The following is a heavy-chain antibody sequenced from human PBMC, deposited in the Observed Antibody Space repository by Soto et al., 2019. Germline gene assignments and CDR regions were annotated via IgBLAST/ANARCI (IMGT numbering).Heavy chain of an antibody. V-gene: IGHV3-7*01. D-gene: IGHD3-10*01. J-gene: IGHJ3*02. Sequence: GGSLRLSCAASGFTFSSHWMSWVRQAPGKGLEWVANIKQDGSEKYYVDSVKGRFTISRDNAKNSLYLQMNSLRAEDTAVYYCARDFGSGSYFVDAFDIWGQGTMVTVSS. CDR2: IKQDGSEK. CDR3: ARDFGSGSYFVDAFDI. CDR1: GFTFSSHW.